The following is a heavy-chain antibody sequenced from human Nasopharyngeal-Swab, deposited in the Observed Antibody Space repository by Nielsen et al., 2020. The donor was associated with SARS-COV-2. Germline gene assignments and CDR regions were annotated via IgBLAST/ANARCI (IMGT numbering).Heavy chain of an antibody. CDR2: IYYSGST. Sequence: GSLRLSCTVSGGSISSYYWSWIRQPPGKGLEWIGYIYYSGSTNYNPSLKSRVTISVDTSKNQFSLKLSSVTAADTAVYYCARAPDILTGYYYGMDVWGQGTTVTVSS. D-gene: IGHD3-9*01. CDR3: ARAPDILTGYYYGMDV. CDR1: GGSISSYY. J-gene: IGHJ6*02. V-gene: IGHV4-59*01.